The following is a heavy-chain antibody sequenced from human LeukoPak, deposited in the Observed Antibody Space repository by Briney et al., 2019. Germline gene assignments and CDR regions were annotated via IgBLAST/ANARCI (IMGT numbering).Heavy chain of an antibody. D-gene: IGHD3-3*01. V-gene: IGHV1-69*06. CDR2: IIPIFGTA. J-gene: IGHJ4*02. Sequence: SVKVSCKASGGTFSSYAISWVRQAPGQGLEWMGGIIPIFGTANYAQKFQGRVTITADKSTSTAYMELSSLRSEDTAVYYCARGIRFLEWSPAYYFDYWGQGTLVTVSS. CDR1: GGTFSSYA. CDR3: ARGIRFLEWSPAYYFDY.